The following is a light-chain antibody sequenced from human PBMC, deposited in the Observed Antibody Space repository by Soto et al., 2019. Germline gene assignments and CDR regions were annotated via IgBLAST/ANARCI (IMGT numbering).Light chain of an antibody. CDR3: AAWDDSLNHWV. Sequence: QSVLTQPPSASGTPGQRVTISCSGSNSNIGSNTVNWYQQLPGTAPKLLIYYDNLRPSGVPDRISGSKSGTSASLAISGLQSDDEADYYCAAWDDSLNHWVFGGGTKLTVL. CDR1: NSNIGSNT. CDR2: YDN. V-gene: IGLV1-44*01. J-gene: IGLJ3*02.